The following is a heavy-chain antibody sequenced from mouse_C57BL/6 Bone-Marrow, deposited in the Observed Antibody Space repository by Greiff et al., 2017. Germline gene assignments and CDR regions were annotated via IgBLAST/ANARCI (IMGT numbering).Heavy chain of an antibody. V-gene: IGHV3-6*01. CDR2: ISYDGSN. CDR1: GYSITSGYY. J-gene: IGHJ2*01. Sequence: ESGPGLVKPSPSLSLTCSVTGYSITSGYYWNWIRQFPGNKLEWMGYISYDGSNNYNPSLKNRISITRDTSKNQFFLKLNSVTTEDTATYYCARAIDYWGQGTTLTVSS. CDR3: ARAIDY.